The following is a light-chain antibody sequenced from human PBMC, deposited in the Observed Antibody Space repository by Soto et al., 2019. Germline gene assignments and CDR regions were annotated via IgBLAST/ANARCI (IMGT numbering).Light chain of an antibody. CDR2: AAS. CDR3: QQSYSAPHT. V-gene: IGKV1-39*01. J-gene: IGKJ2*01. Sequence: DIPITQSPSSLSASVGDRVTITCRASQSISSYLNWYQQKPGKAPKVLIYAASSLQSGVPSRFSGSGSGTDFTLTISSLQPEDFATYYCQQSYSAPHTFGQGTKLEIK. CDR1: QSISSY.